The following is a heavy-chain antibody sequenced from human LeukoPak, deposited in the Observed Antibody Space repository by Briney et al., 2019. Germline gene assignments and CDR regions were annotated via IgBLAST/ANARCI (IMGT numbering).Heavy chain of an antibody. Sequence: GGSLRLSCAASGFTFSSYAMSWVRQAPGKGLEWVSAISGSGGSAYYADSVKGRFTISRDNSKNTLYLQMNSLRAEDTAVYYCAKAPAVVVVAAEWGQGTLVTVSS. CDR3: AKAPAVVVVAAE. J-gene: IGHJ4*02. V-gene: IGHV3-23*01. D-gene: IGHD2-15*01. CDR1: GFTFSSYA. CDR2: ISGSGGSA.